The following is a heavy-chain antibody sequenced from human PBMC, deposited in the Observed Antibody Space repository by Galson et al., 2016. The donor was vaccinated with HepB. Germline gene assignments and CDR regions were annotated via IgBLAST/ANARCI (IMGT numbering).Heavy chain of an antibody. Sequence: SLRLSCAASGFTFSTYAMHWVRQAPGKGLEWVAVVSYDGRSEYYADSVKVRFTISRDNSKNTLYLQMNSLRAEDTAVYYCAKMIPRDYDFWSASPFDHWGQGALVTVAA. J-gene: IGHJ4*02. CDR1: GFTFSTYA. CDR2: VSYDGRSE. V-gene: IGHV3-30*18. CDR3: AKMIPRDYDFWSASPFDH. D-gene: IGHD3-3*01.